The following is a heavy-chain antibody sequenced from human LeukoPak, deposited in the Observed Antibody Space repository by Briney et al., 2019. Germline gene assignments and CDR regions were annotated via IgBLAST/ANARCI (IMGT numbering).Heavy chain of an antibody. CDR1: GGTFSSYA. CDR3: ARGIAVAVPSH. CDR2: IIPIFGTA. D-gene: IGHD6-19*01. J-gene: IGHJ4*02. Sequence: EAPVKVSCKASGGTFSSYAISWVRQAPGQGLEWMGGIIPIFGTANYAQKFQGGVTITADESTSTAYMELSSLRSEDTAVYYCARGIAVAVPSHWGQGTLVTVSS. V-gene: IGHV1-69*13.